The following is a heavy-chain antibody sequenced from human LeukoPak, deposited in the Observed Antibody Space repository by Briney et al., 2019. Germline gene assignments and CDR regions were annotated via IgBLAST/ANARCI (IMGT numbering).Heavy chain of an antibody. V-gene: IGHV3-74*01. D-gene: IGHD3-10*01. CDR2: INFDGSST. CDR3: ARGPMVRGAYGMDV. J-gene: IGHJ6*02. Sequence: GGSLRLSCAASGFTFSSSWMFWVRQAPRKGLLWASRINFDGSSTSYADTVKGRFTISRDNAENTLYLQMNSLRAEDTAVYYCARGPMVRGAYGMDVWGQGTTVTVSS. CDR1: GFTFSSSW.